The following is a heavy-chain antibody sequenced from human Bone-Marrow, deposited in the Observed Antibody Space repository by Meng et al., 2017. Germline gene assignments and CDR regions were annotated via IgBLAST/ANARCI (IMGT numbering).Heavy chain of an antibody. J-gene: IGHJ3*02. D-gene: IGHD4-17*01. CDR1: GFTFSNVW. V-gene: IGHV3-15*01. CDR3: AREDYGDYGLGKQNDAFDI. Sequence: GESLKISCAASGFTFSNVWMSWVRQAPGKGLEWVGRIKNKIDAGTTEYAAPVKGRFTISRDNAKNSLYLQMNSLRAEDTAVYYCAREDYGDYGLGKQNDAFDIWGQGTMVTVSS. CDR2: IKNKIDAGTT.